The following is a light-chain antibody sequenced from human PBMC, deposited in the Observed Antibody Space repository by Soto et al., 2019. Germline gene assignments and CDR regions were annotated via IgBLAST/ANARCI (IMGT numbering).Light chain of an antibody. J-gene: IGKJ1*01. CDR3: QQYGSSLTWT. CDR1: QSFNSIY. V-gene: IGKV3-20*01. CDR2: GAS. Sequence: ESVLTQSTGTLSLSPGERATLSCRASQSFNSIYLAWYQQKPGQAPRLLIYGASSRATGIPDRFSGSGSGTDFTLTISRLEPEDFAVYYCQQYGSSLTWTFGQGTKVDIK.